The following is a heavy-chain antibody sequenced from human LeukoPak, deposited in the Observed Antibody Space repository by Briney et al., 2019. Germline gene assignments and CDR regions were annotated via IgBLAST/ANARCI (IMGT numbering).Heavy chain of an antibody. CDR2: IWYDGSNK. Sequence: PGGPLRLSCAASGFTFSSYGMHWVRQAPGKGLEWVAVIWYDGSNKYYADSVKGRFTISRDNSKNTLYLQMNSLRAEDTAVYCCAKDLLWFGEPYYMDVWGKGTTVTVSS. J-gene: IGHJ6*03. CDR3: AKDLLWFGEPYYMDV. D-gene: IGHD3-10*01. V-gene: IGHV3-33*06. CDR1: GFTFSSYG.